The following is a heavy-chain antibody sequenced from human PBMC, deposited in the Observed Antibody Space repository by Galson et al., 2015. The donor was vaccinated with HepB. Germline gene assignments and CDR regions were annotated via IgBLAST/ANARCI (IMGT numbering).Heavy chain of an antibody. CDR1: GFTFDDYA. V-gene: IGHV3-9*01. D-gene: IGHD3-10*01. Sequence: SLRLSCAASGFTFDDYAMHWVRQAPGKGLEWVSGISWNSGSIGYADSVKGRFTISRDNAKNSLYLQMNSLRAEDTALYYCAKALTPRGAFDIWGQGTMVTVSS. J-gene: IGHJ3*02. CDR3: AKALTPRGAFDI. CDR2: ISWNSGSI.